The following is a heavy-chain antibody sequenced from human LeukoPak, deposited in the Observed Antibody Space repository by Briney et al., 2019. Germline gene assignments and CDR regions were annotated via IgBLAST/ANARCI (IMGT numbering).Heavy chain of an antibody. CDR1: GYTFTSYA. J-gene: IGHJ4*02. CDR2: INAGNGNT. V-gene: IGHV1-3*01. Sequence: ASVKVSCKASGYTFTSYAMHWVRQAPGQRLEWMGRINAGNGNTKYSQKFQGRVTITRDTSASTAYMELSSLRSEDTAVYYCARGPWDTAMGIRGYWGQGTLVTVSS. CDR3: ARGPWDTAMGIRGY. D-gene: IGHD5-18*01.